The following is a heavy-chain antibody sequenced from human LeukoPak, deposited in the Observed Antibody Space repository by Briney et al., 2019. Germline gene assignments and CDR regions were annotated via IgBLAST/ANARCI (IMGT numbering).Heavy chain of an antibody. J-gene: IGHJ5*02. V-gene: IGHV1-2*02. Sequence: ASVKVSCKASGYTFTGYYMHWVRQAPGQGLEWMGWINPNSGGTNYAQKFQGRVTMTRDTSISTAYMELSRLRSEDTAVYYCTRSRQQLVLFDGFDPWGQGTLVTVSS. CDR2: INPNSGGT. D-gene: IGHD6-13*01. CDR1: GYTFTGYY. CDR3: TRSRQQLVLFDGFDP.